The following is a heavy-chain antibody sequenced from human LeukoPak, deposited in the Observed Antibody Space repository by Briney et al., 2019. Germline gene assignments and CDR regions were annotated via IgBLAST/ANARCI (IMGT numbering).Heavy chain of an antibody. Sequence: GGSLRLSCAASGFSFSTYAMTWVRQIPGRGLQWVSAISAGGATYYADSVKGRFTISRDNSRSTLYLQMNSLRADDTAFYYCAKIPTGRREERFDPWGQGTLVTVSS. V-gene: IGHV3-23*01. CDR3: AKIPTGRREERFDP. CDR1: GFSFSTYA. CDR2: ISAGGAT. J-gene: IGHJ5*02. D-gene: IGHD1-26*01.